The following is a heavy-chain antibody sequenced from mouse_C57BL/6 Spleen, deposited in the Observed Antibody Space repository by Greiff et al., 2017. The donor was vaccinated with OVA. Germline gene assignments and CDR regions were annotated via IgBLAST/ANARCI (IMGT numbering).Heavy chain of an antibody. Sequence: QVQLQQPGAELVMPGASVKLSCKASGYTFTSYWMHWVKQRPGQGLEWIGEIDPSGSYTNYNQKFKGKSTLTVDKSSSTAYMQLSSLTSEDSAVYYCARSSPYGSFLDYWGQGTTLTVSS. CDR3: ARSSPYGSFLDY. D-gene: IGHD1-1*01. J-gene: IGHJ2*01. V-gene: IGHV1-69*01. CDR1: GYTFTSYW. CDR2: IDPSGSYT.